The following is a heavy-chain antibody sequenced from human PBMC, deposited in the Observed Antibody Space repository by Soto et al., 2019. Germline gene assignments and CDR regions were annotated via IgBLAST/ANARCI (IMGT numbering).Heavy chain of an antibody. CDR1: GYTFTGYY. CDR2: INPNSGGT. J-gene: IGHJ3*02. D-gene: IGHD3-3*01. V-gene: IGHV1-2*02. CDR3: ARDRYDFCSGYLDAFDI. Sequence: ASVNVSCNASGYTFTGYYMHWVRQAPRQGLEWMGWINPNSGGTNYAQKFQGRVTMTRDTSLSTAYMELSRLRSDNTAVYYCARDRYDFCSGYLDAFDIWGQGTMVTVSS.